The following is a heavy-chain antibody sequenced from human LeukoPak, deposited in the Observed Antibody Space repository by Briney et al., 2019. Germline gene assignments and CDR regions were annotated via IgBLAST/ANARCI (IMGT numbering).Heavy chain of an antibody. D-gene: IGHD6-13*01. CDR3: ARDGGTAAAGELDY. Sequence: TSETLSLTCTVSGGSIGSYYWGWIRQPPGRGPEWIGIINYSGNTYYNPSLKSRVTISVDTPKNQFSLKVSSVTAADTAVYYCARDGGTAAAGELDYWGQGTLVTVSS. CDR2: INYSGNT. V-gene: IGHV4-39*07. J-gene: IGHJ4*02. CDR1: GGSIGSYY.